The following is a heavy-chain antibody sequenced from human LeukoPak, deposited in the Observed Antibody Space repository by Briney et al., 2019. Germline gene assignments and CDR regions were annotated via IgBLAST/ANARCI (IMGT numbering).Heavy chain of an antibody. D-gene: IGHD2-2*01. CDR1: GFTFSSYG. J-gene: IGHJ4*02. V-gene: IGHV3-30*18. CDR2: ISYDGSNK. CDR3: AKDHPGGYQLLWGPVGPFDY. Sequence: GGSLRLSCAASGFTFSSYGMHWVRQAPGKGLEWVAVISYDGSNKYYADSVKGRFTISRDNSKNTLYLQMNSLRAEDTAVYYCAKDHPGGYQLLWGPVGPFDYWGQGTLVTVSS.